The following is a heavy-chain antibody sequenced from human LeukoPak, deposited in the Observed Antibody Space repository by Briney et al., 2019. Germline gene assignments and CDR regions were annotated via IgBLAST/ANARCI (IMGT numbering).Heavy chain of an antibody. CDR3: ARDIAGATKGGWFDT. Sequence: GSVKVSCEASGYTFTNYDINGVSQATGQGLECMGWMNPNSGNTGYAQKFQGRVTMTRNTSISTAYMELSSLRSEDTALYYCARDIAGATKGGWFDTWGQGTPVTVSS. J-gene: IGHJ5*02. D-gene: IGHD1-26*01. V-gene: IGHV1-8*01. CDR2: MNPNSGNT. CDR1: GYTFTNYD.